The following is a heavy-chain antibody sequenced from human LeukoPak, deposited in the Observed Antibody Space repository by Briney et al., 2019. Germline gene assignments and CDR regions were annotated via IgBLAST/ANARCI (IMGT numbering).Heavy chain of an antibody. V-gene: IGHV4-4*02. J-gene: IGHJ4*02. CDR1: GGSISSSNW. CDR3: ARDEGSYFTFDY. D-gene: IGHD1-26*01. Sequence: SETLSLTCAVSGGSISSSNWWSRVRQPPGKGLEWIGEIYHSGSTNYNPSLKSRVTISVDKSKNQFSLKLSSVTAADTAVYYCARDEGSYFTFDYWGQGTLVTVSS. CDR2: IYHSGST.